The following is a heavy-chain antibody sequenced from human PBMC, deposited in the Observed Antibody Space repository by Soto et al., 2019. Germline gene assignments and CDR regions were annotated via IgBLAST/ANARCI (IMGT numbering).Heavy chain of an antibody. V-gene: IGHV3-23*01. CDR1: GFTFSSYG. J-gene: IGHJ4*02. CDR3: AKVRISAAKALDC. D-gene: IGHD6-13*01. CDR2: ASSGGGST. Sequence: EVQLLESGGGLVQPGGSLRLSCAASGFTFSSYGMSWVRQAPGKGLEWVSTASSGGGSTYYAGSVEGRFVISRDNSKNTLYLQMTSLRAEDTAVYFCAKVRISAAKALDCWGQGTLVTVSS.